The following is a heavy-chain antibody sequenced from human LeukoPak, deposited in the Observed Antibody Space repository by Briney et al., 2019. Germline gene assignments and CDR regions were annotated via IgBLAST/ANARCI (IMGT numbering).Heavy chain of an antibody. CDR1: GYTFTSYG. CDR3: ARDQAATNTQVRFCLD. CDR2: ISAYNGNT. J-gene: IGHJ4*02. V-gene: IGHV1-18*01. Sequence: ASVKVSCKASGYTFTSYGISWGRQAPGQGLEWMGWISAYNGNTNFAQKLQGSVTMTTDTSTSTAYMDLRSLRSGDTAVYYCARDQAATNTQVRFCLDWGQGTLVTVSS. D-gene: IGHD3-9*01.